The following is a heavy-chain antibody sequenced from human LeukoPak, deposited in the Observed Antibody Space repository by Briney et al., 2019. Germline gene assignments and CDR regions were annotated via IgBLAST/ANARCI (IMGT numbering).Heavy chain of an antibody. CDR1: GFTFSSYS. CDR3: ARFQVSAGLFYYYYGMDV. J-gene: IGHJ6*02. Sequence: GGSLRLSCAASGFTFSSYSMNWVRQPPGKGLEWVSYISSSSSTIYYADSVKGRFTISRDNAKNSLYLQMNSLRAEDTAVYYCARFQVSAGLFYYYYGMDVWGQGTTVTVSS. V-gene: IGHV3-48*04. D-gene: IGHD2-21*01. CDR2: ISSSSSTI.